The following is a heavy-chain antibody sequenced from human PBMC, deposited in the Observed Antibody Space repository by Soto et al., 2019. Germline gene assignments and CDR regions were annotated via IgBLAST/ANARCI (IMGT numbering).Heavy chain of an antibody. J-gene: IGHJ4*02. CDR1: GFTFSSYA. Sequence: QVQLVESGGGVVQPGRSLRLSCAASGFTFSSYAMHWVRQAPGKGLEWVAVISYDGSNKYYADSVKGRFTISRDNCKSTLYLQMNSLRAEDTAVYYCARPDYGSGSYPDYWGQGTLVTVSS. D-gene: IGHD3-10*01. CDR2: ISYDGSNK. CDR3: ARPDYGSGSYPDY. V-gene: IGHV3-30-3*01.